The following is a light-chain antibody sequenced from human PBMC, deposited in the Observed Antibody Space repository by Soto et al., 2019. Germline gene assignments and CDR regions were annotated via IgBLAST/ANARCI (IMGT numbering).Light chain of an antibody. Sequence: DIQLTQSPSFLSSSVGDRVTITCRASQGITNDLAWYQQKPGKAPKLLIYAASSLQRGVPSTFSGSGFGTEFTLPISSLQPEDFATYFCQQFNSDPLTFGPGTTVDFK. CDR2: AAS. V-gene: IGKV1-9*01. CDR1: QGITND. J-gene: IGKJ3*01. CDR3: QQFNSDPLT.